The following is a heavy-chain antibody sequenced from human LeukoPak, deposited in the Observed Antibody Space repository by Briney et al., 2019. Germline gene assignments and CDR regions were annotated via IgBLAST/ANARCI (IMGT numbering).Heavy chain of an antibody. Sequence: SETLSLTCTVSGGSISSSSYYWGWIRQPPGKGLEWIGNIYYSGSTYYNPSLGSRVTMSLDTSKNQFSLKLSSVTAADTAVYYCARRITVSRAFDIWGQGTMVTVSS. J-gene: IGHJ3*02. V-gene: IGHV4-39*07. CDR1: GGSISSSSYY. CDR2: IYYSGST. CDR3: ARRITVSRAFDI.